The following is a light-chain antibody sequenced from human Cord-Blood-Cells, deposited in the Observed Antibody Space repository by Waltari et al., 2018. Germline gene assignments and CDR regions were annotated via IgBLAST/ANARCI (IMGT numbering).Light chain of an antibody. CDR3: QQYDNLPLT. V-gene: IGKV1-33*01. Sequence: DIQMTQSPSSLSASVADRVTSTCQASQDISNYLNWYQQKPGKAPKLLIYDASNLETGVPSRFSGSGSGTDFTFTISSLQPEDIATYYCQQYDNLPLTFGGGTKVEIK. CDR1: QDISNY. CDR2: DAS. J-gene: IGKJ4*01.